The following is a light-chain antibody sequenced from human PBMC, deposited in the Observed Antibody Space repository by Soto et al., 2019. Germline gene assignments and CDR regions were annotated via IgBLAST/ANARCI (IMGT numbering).Light chain of an antibody. CDR1: QRVNTY. J-gene: IGKJ5*01. CDR2: ETS. CDR3: QHGGV. V-gene: IGKV3-11*01. Sequence: PGETATLSCRASQRVNTYLAWYQQKPGQAPRLLIYETSNRATDIPARISGSGSGTDFTLTISSLEPEDFAVYYCQHGGVFGQGTRLEIK.